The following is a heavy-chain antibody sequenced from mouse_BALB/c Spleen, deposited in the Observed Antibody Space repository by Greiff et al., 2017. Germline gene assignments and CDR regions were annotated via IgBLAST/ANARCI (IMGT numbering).Heavy chain of an antibody. Sequence: EVKLQESGPSLVKPSQTLSLTCSVTGDSITSGYWNWIRKFPGNKLEYMGYISYSGSTYYNPSLKSRISITRDTSKNQYYLQLNSVTTEDTATYYCARYADGNYLFAYWGQGTLVTVSA. D-gene: IGHD2-1*01. CDR1: GDSITSGY. CDR3: ARYADGNYLFAY. CDR2: ISYSGST. V-gene: IGHV3-8*02. J-gene: IGHJ3*01.